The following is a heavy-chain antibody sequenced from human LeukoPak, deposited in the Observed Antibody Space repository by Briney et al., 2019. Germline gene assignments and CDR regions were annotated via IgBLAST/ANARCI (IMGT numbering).Heavy chain of an antibody. Sequence: SETLSLTCTVSGGAVSNNNFYWGWVRQSPGKGLEWIGIIYYSGITYYNPSLKSRVIMAVDTSKDQFSLQLNSVSAADTAVYYCARLWSSFDGFDIWGQGTMVTVSS. CDR2: IYYSGIT. V-gene: IGHV4-39*01. D-gene: IGHD3-3*01. J-gene: IGHJ3*02. CDR3: ARLWSSFDGFDI. CDR1: GGAVSNNNFY.